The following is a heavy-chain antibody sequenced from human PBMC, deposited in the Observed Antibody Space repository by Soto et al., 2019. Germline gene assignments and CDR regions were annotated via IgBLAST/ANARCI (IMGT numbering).Heavy chain of an antibody. V-gene: IGHV1-69*02. J-gene: IGHJ3*01. Sequence: VHLEQSGAEVKKPGSSVKVSCKAAGGTFSTYTLIWVRQAPGQGLEWMGRIIPMLTVTNSAQKFQGRVTLTADKSTSTAFLDLTSLTSDDTAVYYCSIGSWSAETFDVWGQGTMVTVSS. CDR1: GGTFSTYT. CDR2: IIPMLTVT. CDR3: SIGSWSAETFDV. D-gene: IGHD2-2*01.